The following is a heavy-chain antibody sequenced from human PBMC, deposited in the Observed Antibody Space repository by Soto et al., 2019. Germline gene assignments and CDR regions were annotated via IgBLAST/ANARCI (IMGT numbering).Heavy chain of an antibody. CDR2: ISPYNGNT. CDR1: GYTFTSSA. V-gene: IGHV1-18*01. D-gene: IGHD1-26*01. CDR3: GINPQFSGGLSGGADALNS. Sequence: ASVKVFCKASGYTFTSSAISWVRQAPGQGLEWMGWISPYNGNTHVPQNFQVRVPMTTDTSTTTAYMELRSLLSDDAAVYWWGINPQFSGGLSGGADALNSGGQGTMVT. J-gene: IGHJ3*01.